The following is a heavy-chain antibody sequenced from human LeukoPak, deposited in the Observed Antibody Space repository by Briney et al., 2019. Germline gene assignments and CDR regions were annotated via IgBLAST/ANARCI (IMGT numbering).Heavy chain of an antibody. D-gene: IGHD3-22*01. Sequence: SETLSLTCAVYGGSFSDYFWSWIRQPPGKGLEWIGYIYYSGSTNYNPSLKSRVTISVDTSKNQFSLKLSSVTAADTAVYYCATQGDSSGFDAFDIWGQGTMVTVSS. J-gene: IGHJ3*02. CDR1: GGSFSDYF. V-gene: IGHV4-59*01. CDR2: IYYSGST. CDR3: ATQGDSSGFDAFDI.